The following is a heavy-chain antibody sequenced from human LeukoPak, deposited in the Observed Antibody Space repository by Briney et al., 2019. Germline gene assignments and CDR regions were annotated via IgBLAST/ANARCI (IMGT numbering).Heavy chain of an antibody. CDR3: ARCHGSGSYYNVFGY. D-gene: IGHD3-10*01. Sequence: GRSLRLSCAASGFTFSSYGLHWVRQAPGKGLDWVAAIKQDGSEKYYVDSVKGRFTISRDNAKNSLYLQMNRLSAEDTAVYYCARCHGSGSYYNVFGYWGQGTLVTVSS. V-gene: IGHV3-7*05. J-gene: IGHJ4*02. CDR1: GFTFSSYG. CDR2: IKQDGSEK.